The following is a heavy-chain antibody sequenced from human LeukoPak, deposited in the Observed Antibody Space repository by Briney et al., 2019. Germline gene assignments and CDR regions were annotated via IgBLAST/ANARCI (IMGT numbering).Heavy chain of an antibody. CDR2: ISSSSSYI. CDR1: GFTFSSYS. J-gene: IGHJ4*02. Sequence: GGSLRLSCAASGFTFSSYSMNWVRQAPGKGLEWVSSISSSSSYIYYADSVKGRFTISRDNAKNSLYLQMNSLRAEDTAVYYCAREEGDSYGYADYWGQGTLVTVSS. V-gene: IGHV3-21*01. D-gene: IGHD5-18*01. CDR3: AREEGDSYGYADY.